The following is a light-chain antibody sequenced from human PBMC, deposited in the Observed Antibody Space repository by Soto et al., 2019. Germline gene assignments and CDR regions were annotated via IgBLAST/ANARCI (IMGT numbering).Light chain of an antibody. CDR2: GAS. V-gene: IGKV3D-20*02. Sequence: EIVLSQSPATLSLSPGERATLSCRASQSVSTSYLAWYQQKPGQAPRLLIYGASTRATGIPARFSGSGSGTDFTLTISSLEPEDFAVYYCQQRRYWQVTFGQGTRLEI. CDR1: QSVSTSY. J-gene: IGKJ5*01. CDR3: QQRRYWQVT.